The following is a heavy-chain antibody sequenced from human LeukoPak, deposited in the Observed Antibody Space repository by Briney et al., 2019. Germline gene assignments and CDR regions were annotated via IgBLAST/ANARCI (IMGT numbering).Heavy chain of an antibody. CDR2: INPNSGGT. CDR1: VYTFTGYY. V-gene: IGHV1-2*02. Sequence: ASVNVSCKASVYTFTGYYMHWVRPAPGQGLEWMGWINPNSGGTNYAQKFQGRVTMTRDTSISTAYMELSRLRSDDTAVYYCASVSKLAPHYYYGMDVWGQGTTVTVSS. CDR3: ASVSKLAPHYYYGMDV. J-gene: IGHJ6*02. D-gene: IGHD6-6*01.